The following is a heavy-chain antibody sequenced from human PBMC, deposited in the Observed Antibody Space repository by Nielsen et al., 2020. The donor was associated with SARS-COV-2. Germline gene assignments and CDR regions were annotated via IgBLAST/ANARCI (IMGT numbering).Heavy chain of an antibody. V-gene: IGHV3-20*04. D-gene: IGHD6-13*01. Sequence: GESLKISCAASGFTFDDYGMSWVRQAPGKGLEWGSGINWNGGSTGYADSVKGRFTISRDDAKNSLYLQMNSLRAEDTALYYCARAIAAAGLTLDAFDIWGQGTMVTVSS. J-gene: IGHJ3*02. CDR1: GFTFDDYG. CDR3: ARAIAAAGLTLDAFDI. CDR2: INWNGGST.